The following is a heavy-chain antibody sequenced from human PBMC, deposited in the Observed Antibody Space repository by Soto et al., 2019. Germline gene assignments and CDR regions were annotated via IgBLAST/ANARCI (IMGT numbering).Heavy chain of an antibody. CDR2: IWYDGSNK. CDR1: GFTFSSYG. J-gene: IGHJ4*02. V-gene: IGHV3-33*01. CDR3: ARELCSSTRCYSRFGY. D-gene: IGHD2-2*02. Sequence: AGGSLRLSCAASGFTFSSYGMHWVRQAPGKGLEWVAVIWYDGSNKYYADSVKGRFTISRDNSKNTLYLQMNSLRAEDTAVYYCARELCSSTRCYSRFGYWGQGTLVTVSS.